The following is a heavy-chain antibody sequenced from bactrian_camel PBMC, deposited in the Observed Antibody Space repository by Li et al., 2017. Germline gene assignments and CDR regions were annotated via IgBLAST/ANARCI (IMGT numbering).Heavy chain of an antibody. Sequence: HVQLVESGGGSVQAGGSLRLSCAASGYMFNRYRMGWFRQAPGKEREGVSTINLAGYDTYYAASVKGRFTISKDNTNNTLYLQMNSLKPDDSAMYYCAAAALPWYQRCYPERLEMYNYWGQGTQVTVS. CDR3: AAAALPWYQRCYPERLEMYNY. D-gene: IGHD1*01. V-gene: IGHV3S1*01. J-gene: IGHJ4*01. CDR1: GYMFNRYR. CDR2: INLAGYDT.